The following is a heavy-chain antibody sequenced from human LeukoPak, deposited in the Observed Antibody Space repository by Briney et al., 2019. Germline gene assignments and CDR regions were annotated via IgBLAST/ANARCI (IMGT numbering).Heavy chain of an antibody. CDR1: GGSVSSGSYY. D-gene: IGHD5-18*01. V-gene: IGHV4-61*01. CDR3: TRDPTARGYSYGYWFDP. Sequence: SETLSLTCTVSGGSVSSGSYYWSWIRQPPGKGLEWIGYIYYSGSTNYNPSLKSRVTISVDTSKNQFSLKLSSVTAADTAVYYCTRDPTARGYSYGYWFDPWGQGTLVTVSS. CDR2: IYYSGST. J-gene: IGHJ5*02.